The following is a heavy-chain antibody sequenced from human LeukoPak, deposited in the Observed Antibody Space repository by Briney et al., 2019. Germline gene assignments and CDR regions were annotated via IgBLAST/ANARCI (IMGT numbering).Heavy chain of an antibody. CDR3: AKGDIVVVPAANPH. V-gene: IGHV3-23*01. J-gene: IGHJ4*02. D-gene: IGHD2-2*01. CDR1: GFTFSSYA. CDR2: ISGSGCGT. Sequence: GGSLRLSCAASGFTFSSYAMSWVRQAPGKGLEWVSAISGSGCGTYYADSVKVRFTISRDNSNNTLNLQMNNLRAEGTAVYYWAKGDIVVVPAANPHWGQGTLVTVSS.